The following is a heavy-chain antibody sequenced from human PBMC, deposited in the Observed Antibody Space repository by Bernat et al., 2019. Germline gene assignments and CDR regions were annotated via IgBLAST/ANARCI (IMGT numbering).Heavy chain of an antibody. J-gene: IGHJ4*02. CDR2: ISYDGSK. V-gene: IGHV3-30*10. Sequence: QLQLVESGGGVVQPGRSLRLSCAASGFRFSSKVMHWVRQAPGKGLEWVALISYDGSKYYTDSVKSRFTISRDNSKNTLYLHMDSLRAEDTAVYYCARDECTIVAVVSSYFDYWGQGTLVTVSS. CDR3: ARDECTIVAVVSSYFDY. CDR1: GFRFSSKV. D-gene: IGHD3-3*01.